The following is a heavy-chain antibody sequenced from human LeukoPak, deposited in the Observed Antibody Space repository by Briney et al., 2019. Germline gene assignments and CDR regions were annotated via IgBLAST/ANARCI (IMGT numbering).Heavy chain of an antibody. CDR2: ISYDGSNK. V-gene: IGHV3-30*18. D-gene: IGHD6-19*01. J-gene: IGHJ4*02. CDR1: GFTFSSYG. CDR3: AKSSGWYFDY. Sequence: SGGSLRLSCAAPGFTFSSYGMHWVRQAPGKGLEWVAVISYDGSNKYYADSVKGRFTISRDNSKNTLYLQMNSLRAEDTAVYYCAKSSGWYFDYWGQGTLVTVSS.